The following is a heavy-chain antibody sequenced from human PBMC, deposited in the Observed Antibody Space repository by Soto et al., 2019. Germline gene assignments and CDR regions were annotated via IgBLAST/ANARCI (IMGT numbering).Heavy chain of an antibody. CDR1: GYTFTGYY. D-gene: IGHD6-13*01. CDR2: INPNSGGT. CDR3: AREFTYPYSSWYRPFDY. J-gene: IGHJ4*02. V-gene: IGHV1-2*04. Sequence: QVQLVQSGAEVKKPGASVKVSCKASGYTFTGYYMHWVRQAPGQGLEWMGWINPNSGGTNYAQKFQGWVTMTRDTSISTAYMELSRLRSDDTAVYYCAREFTYPYSSWYRPFDYWGQGTLVTVSS.